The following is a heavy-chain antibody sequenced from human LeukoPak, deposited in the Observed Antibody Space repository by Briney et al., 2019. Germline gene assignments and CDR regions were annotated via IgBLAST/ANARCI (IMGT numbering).Heavy chain of an antibody. CDR1: GFSFSSYA. V-gene: IGHV3-21*04. J-gene: IGHJ4*02. Sequence: GGSLRLSCAASGFSFSSYAMTWVRQAPGTGLEWVAFITSSPETTYYADSVKGRFTVSRDNAKNSLYLQMNNLRVEDTAVYYCAREEVKSFDNWGQGTLVTVSS. CDR2: ITSSPETT. CDR3: AREEVKSFDN.